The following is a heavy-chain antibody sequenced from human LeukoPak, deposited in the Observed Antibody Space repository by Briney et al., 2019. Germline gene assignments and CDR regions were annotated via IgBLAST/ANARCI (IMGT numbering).Heavy chain of an antibody. D-gene: IGHD3-3*01. V-gene: IGHV4-30-2*01. CDR2: IYHSGST. Sequence: SETLSLTCAVSGGSISSGGYSWSWIRQPPGKGPEWIGYIYHSGSTYYNPSLKSRVTISVDRSKNQFSLKLSSVTAADTAVYYCARETIFGVVDYWGQGTLVTVSS. J-gene: IGHJ4*02. CDR3: ARETIFGVVDY. CDR1: GGSISSGGYS.